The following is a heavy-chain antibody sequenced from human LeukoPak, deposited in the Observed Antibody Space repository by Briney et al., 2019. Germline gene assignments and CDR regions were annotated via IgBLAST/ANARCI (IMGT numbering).Heavy chain of an antibody. V-gene: IGHV3-30*02. D-gene: IGHD3-16*02. CDR2: IRYDGSNK. J-gene: IGHJ4*02. Sequence: GGSLRLSCAASGFTFSSYSMNWVRQAPGKGLEWVAFIRYDGSNKYYADSVKGRFTISRDNSKNTLYLQMNSLRAEDTAVYYCAKDDYVWGSYRYVDYWGQGTLVTVSS. CDR1: GFTFSSYS. CDR3: AKDDYVWGSYRYVDY.